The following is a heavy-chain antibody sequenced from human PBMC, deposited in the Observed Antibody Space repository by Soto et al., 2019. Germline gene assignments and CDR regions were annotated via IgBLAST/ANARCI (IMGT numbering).Heavy chain of an antibody. D-gene: IGHD1-1*01. CDR3: VRDGTKTLRDWFDT. Sequence: PSETLSLTCTVSGASISGFYWSWIRKSAGKGLEWIGRIYATGTTDYNPSLKSRVMMSVDTSKKQFSLKLRSVTAADTAVYYCVRDGTKTLRDWFDTWGQGISVTVSP. CDR2: IYATGTT. J-gene: IGHJ5*02. CDR1: GASISGFY. V-gene: IGHV4-4*07.